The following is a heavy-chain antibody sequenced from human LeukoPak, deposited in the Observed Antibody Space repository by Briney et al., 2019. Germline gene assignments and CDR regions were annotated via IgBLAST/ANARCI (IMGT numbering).Heavy chain of an antibody. CDR1: GGSISNYY. CDR3: GALSGYSLSIDY. CDR2: IYYSGST. Sequence: LETLSLTCTVSGGSISNYYWSWIRQPPGKGLEWIGYIYYSGSTNYNPSLKSRVTISVDTSKNQFSLKLSSVTAADTAVYYCGALSGYSLSIDYWGQGTLVTVSS. V-gene: IGHV4-59*08. D-gene: IGHD3-3*01. J-gene: IGHJ4*02.